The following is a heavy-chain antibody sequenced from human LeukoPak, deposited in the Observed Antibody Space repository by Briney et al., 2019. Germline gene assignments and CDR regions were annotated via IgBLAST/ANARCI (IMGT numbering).Heavy chain of an antibody. V-gene: IGHV3-30*04. CDR1: GFSFSNYA. D-gene: IGHD2-8*01. CDR3: ARGKTNWRSAGKYYYSYGMDV. Sequence: PGGSLRLSCAASGFSFSNYAMHWVRQAPGKGLEWVAVMSYDGSDKNNADSVKGRFTISRDNSKNTVYLQMNSLRADDTAVYHCARGKTNWRSAGKYYYSYGMDVWGQGTTVTVSS. J-gene: IGHJ6*02. CDR2: MSYDGSDK.